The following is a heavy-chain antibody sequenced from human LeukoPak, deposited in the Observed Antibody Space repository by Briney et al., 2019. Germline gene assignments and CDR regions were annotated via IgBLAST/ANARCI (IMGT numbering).Heavy chain of an antibody. CDR2: ISGTGGSP. CDR3: AKGVVVAGRGYYFDF. Sequence: GGSLRLSCVASGFTFYNYAMGWVRQAPGKGLEWVSSISGTGGSPYSADSVKGRFTISRDNSNNTIYLQLNSLGAEDTAVYFCAKGVVVAGRGYYFDFWGQGTPVTVSS. CDR1: GFTFYNYA. J-gene: IGHJ4*02. V-gene: IGHV3-23*01. D-gene: IGHD2-15*01.